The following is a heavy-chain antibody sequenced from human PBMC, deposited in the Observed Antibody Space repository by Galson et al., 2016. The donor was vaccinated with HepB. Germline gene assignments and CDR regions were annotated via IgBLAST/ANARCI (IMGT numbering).Heavy chain of an antibody. V-gene: IGHV3-33*01. CDR3: AREWQWLDGVDD. D-gene: IGHD6-19*01. CDR1: GFSFSSHG. Sequence: SLRLSCAASGFSFSSHGMNWVCQAPGKGLEWVAIIWYDGGNKNYAEFVKGRFTISRDNSKNTVYLQMNSLRAEDTAVYYCAREWQWLDGVDDWGQGTLVTVSS. J-gene: IGHJ4*02. CDR2: IWYDGGNK.